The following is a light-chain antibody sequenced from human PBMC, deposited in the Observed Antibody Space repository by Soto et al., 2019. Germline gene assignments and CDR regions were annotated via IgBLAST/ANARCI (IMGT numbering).Light chain of an antibody. CDR1: SSNIGNNY. J-gene: IGLJ1*01. Sequence: QSVLTQPPSVSAAPGQNVTISCSGSSSNIGNNYVSWYQQLPGTAPQLLIYDNDKRPSGIHDRFSGSKSVTSATLGITGLHNGAAADYYCGTWDTRLSVGVFGTGTTLTVL. CDR2: DND. CDR3: GTWDTRLSVGV. V-gene: IGLV1-51*01.